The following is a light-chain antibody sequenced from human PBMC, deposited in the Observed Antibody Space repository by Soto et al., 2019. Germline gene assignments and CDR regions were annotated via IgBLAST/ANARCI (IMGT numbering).Light chain of an antibody. Sequence: IQMTQSPSSLSAAVGVRVTITCRASQSISSWVTWYQQKPGKAPMLLIYAASSLQSGVPSRFSGSGSETDVTLTISSLQPEDSATYYCQQSYSSPWTFGQGTKVEIK. J-gene: IGKJ1*01. V-gene: IGKV1-39*01. CDR2: AAS. CDR1: QSISSW. CDR3: QQSYSSPWT.